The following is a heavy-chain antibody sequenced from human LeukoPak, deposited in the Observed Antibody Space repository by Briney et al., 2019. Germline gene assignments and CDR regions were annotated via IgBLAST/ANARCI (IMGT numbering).Heavy chain of an antibody. CDR1: GDSVSSNSAA. CDR3: VRSGDTGSLDV. CDR2: TYYRSKWYN. D-gene: IGHD1-26*01. V-gene: IGHV6-1*01. Sequence: SQTLSLTCAISGDSVSSNSAAWNCIRQSPSRGLEWLGRTYYRSKWYNGYAVSVKSRITINPDTSKNQFSLHLNSVTPEDTAVYYCVRSGDTGSLDVWGKGTTVTVSS. J-gene: IGHJ6*04.